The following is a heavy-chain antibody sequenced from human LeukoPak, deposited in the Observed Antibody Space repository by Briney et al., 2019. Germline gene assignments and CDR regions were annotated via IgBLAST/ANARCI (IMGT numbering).Heavy chain of an antibody. D-gene: IGHD4-17*01. CDR3: AKDGDLYGHADY. V-gene: IGHV3-48*01. CDR2: ISYSSTTT. CDR1: GFTFSSYR. Sequence: PGGSLRLSCAASGFTFSSYRMNWVRQAPGKGLEWISHISYSSTTTHNADSVMGRFTISRDNAKNSLYLQMNSLRAEDTAVYYCAKDGDLYGHADYWGQGTLVTVSS. J-gene: IGHJ4*02.